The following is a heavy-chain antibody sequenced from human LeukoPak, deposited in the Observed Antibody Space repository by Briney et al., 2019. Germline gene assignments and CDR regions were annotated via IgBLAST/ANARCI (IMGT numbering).Heavy chain of an antibody. CDR1: GFTFNSYG. Sequence: SGGSLRLSCAASGFTFNSYGINWVRQAPGKGLEWVGFIRSKAYGGTTEYAASVKGRFTISRDDSKSIAYLQMNSLKTEDTAVYYCTRCDYGDYGRQPPAMDFWGQGTLVTVSS. CDR3: TRCDYGDYGRQPPAMDF. V-gene: IGHV3-49*04. J-gene: IGHJ4*02. D-gene: IGHD4-17*01. CDR2: IRSKAYGGTT.